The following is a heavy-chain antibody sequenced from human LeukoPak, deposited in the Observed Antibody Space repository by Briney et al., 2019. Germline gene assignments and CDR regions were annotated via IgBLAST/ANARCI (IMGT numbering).Heavy chain of an antibody. CDR3: ARRRSGTWNAFDY. CDR2: INPSGGSP. V-gene: IGHV1-46*01. D-gene: IGHD1-1*01. Sequence: ASVKVSCKASGYTFTTYSLHWVRQAPGQGPQWMGIINPSGGSPTYAQRFQGRINMTWDMSTSTVFMGLSSLSSEDTAVYYCARRRSGTWNAFDYWGQGTLVTVAS. CDR1: GYTFTTYS. J-gene: IGHJ4*02.